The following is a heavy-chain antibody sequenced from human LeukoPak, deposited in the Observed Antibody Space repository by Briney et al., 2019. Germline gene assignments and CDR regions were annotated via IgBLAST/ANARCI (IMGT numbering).Heavy chain of an antibody. V-gene: IGHV5-51*01. CDR2: IYPADSDT. CDR1: GYRFDTYW. CDR3: AKLDTSGYYFDY. Sequence: GESLKISCKGSGYRFDTYWIAWVRQMPGKGLEWMGIIYPADSDTRYSPSFQGQVTISADKSISTAYLQWSSLDASETAMYYCAKLDTSGYYFDYWGQGALVTVSS. D-gene: IGHD3-22*01. J-gene: IGHJ4*02.